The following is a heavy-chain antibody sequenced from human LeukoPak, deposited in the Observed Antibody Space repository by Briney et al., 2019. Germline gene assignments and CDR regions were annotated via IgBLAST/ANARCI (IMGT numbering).Heavy chain of an antibody. Sequence: GASVKVSCKASGYTFTGYYMHWVRQAPGQGLEWMGWINPNSGGTNYAQKFQGRVTMTRDTSISTAYMELSSLRSEDTAVYYCARYPLVRSGSHDIWGQGTMVTVSS. D-gene: IGHD1-26*01. CDR3: ARYPLVRSGSHDI. CDR2: INPNSGGT. CDR1: GYTFTGYY. J-gene: IGHJ3*02. V-gene: IGHV1-2*02.